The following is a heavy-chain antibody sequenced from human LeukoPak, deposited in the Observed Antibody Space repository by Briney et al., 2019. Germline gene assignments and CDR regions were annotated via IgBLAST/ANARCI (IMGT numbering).Heavy chain of an antibody. CDR3: ARDSPYYDFWSGYYDY. D-gene: IGHD3-3*01. V-gene: IGHV3-7*01. CDR2: IKQDGSEK. Sequence: GGSLRLSCAASGFTFSSYWMSWVRQAPGKGLEWVANIKQDGSEKYYVDSVEGRFTISRDNAKNSLYLQMNSLRAEDTAVYYCARDSPYYDFWSGYYDYWGQGTLVTVSS. J-gene: IGHJ4*02. CDR1: GFTFSSYW.